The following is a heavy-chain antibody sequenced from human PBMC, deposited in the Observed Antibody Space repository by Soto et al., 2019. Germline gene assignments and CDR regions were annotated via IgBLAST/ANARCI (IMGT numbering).Heavy chain of an antibody. CDR3: VRTSLVVAAATREDY. J-gene: IGHJ4*02. CDR2: INSDGSST. D-gene: IGHD2-15*01. V-gene: IGHV3-74*01. Sequence: GGSLRLSCAASGFTFSSYWMHWVRQAPGKGLVWVSLINSDGSSTSYAGSVEGRFTISRDNAKNTLYLQMNSLRAEDTAVYYCVRTSLVVAAATREDYWGQGTLVTVSS. CDR1: GFTFSSYW.